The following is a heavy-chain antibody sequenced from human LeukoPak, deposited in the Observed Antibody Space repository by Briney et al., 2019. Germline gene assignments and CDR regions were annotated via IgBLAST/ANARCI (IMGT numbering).Heavy chain of an antibody. D-gene: IGHD1-1*01. CDR1: GGSISSGGYY. CDR3: ARHLHNQPSPSFDP. CDR2: IYTSGGT. Sequence: PSQTLSLTCTVSGGSISSGGYYWSWIRQHPGKGLEWIGYIYTSGGTNHNPSLKSRVTISVDTSKNQFSLKLTSVTAADTAVYYCARHLHNQPSPSFDPWGQGTLVTVSS. J-gene: IGHJ5*02. V-gene: IGHV4-31*03.